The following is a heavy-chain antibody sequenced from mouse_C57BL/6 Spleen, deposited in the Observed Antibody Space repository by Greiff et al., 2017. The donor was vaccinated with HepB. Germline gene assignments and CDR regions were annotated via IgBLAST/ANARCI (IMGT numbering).Heavy chain of an antibody. Sequence: VQLQQSDAELVKPGASVKISCKASGYTFTDHTIHWMKQRPEQGLEWIGYIYPRDGSTKYNEKFKGKATLTADKSSSTAYMQLNSLTSEDSAVYCCARRHYGSRGAMDFWGQGTSVTVSS. CDR1: GYTFTDHT. D-gene: IGHD1-1*01. V-gene: IGHV1-78*01. CDR3: ARRHYGSRGAMDF. J-gene: IGHJ4*01. CDR2: IYPRDGST.